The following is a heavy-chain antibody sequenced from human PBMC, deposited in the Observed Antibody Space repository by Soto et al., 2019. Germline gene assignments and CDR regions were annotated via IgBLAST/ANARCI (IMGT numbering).Heavy chain of an antibody. CDR2: IIPIFGTA. CDR1: GGTFSSYA. V-gene: IGHV1-69*06. CDR3: ARRRGYSGYDWAFDY. J-gene: IGHJ4*02. Sequence: GASVKVSCKASGGTFSSYAISWVRQAPGQGLEWMGGIIPIFGTANYAQKFQGRVTITADKSTSTAYMELSSLRSEDTAVYYCARRRGYSGYDWAFDYWGQGTLVTVSS. D-gene: IGHD5-12*01.